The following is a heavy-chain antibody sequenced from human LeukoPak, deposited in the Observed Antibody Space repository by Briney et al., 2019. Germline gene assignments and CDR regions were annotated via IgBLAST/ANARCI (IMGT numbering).Heavy chain of an antibody. J-gene: IGHJ3*02. V-gene: IGHV3-48*01. CDR3: ARDAVDDAFDI. D-gene: IGHD5-24*01. Sequence: AGSLRLSCAASGFTFISYSMNWVRQTPGKGLEWVSYISSSSSTIYYADSVKGRFTISRDNAKNSLYLQMNSLRAEDTAVYYCARDAVDDAFDIWGQGTMVTVSS. CDR1: GFTFISYS. CDR2: ISSSSSTI.